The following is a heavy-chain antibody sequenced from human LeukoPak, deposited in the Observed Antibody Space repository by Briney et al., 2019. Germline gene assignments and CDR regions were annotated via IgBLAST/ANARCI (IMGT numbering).Heavy chain of an antibody. V-gene: IGHV3-64*01. J-gene: IGHJ6*03. Sequence: GGSLRLSCAASGFTVSSNYMSWVRQAPGKGLEYVSAISSNGGSTYYANSVKGRFTISRDNSKNTLYLQMGSLRAEDMAVYYCAREGEYSYGPYYYYMDVWGKGTTVTISS. CDR3: AREGEYSYGPYYYYMDV. CDR1: GFTVSSNY. D-gene: IGHD5-18*01. CDR2: ISSNGGST.